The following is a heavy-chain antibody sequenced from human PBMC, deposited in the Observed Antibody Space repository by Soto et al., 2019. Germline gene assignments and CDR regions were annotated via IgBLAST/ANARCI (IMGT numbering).Heavy chain of an antibody. Sequence: GGSLRLSCAASGFTFSSYGMHWVRQAPGKGLEWVAVIWYDGSNKYYADSVKGRFTISRDNSKNTLYLQMNSLRAEDTAVYYCARSKLVPAAMTLGYYYYGMDVWGQGTTVTVSS. D-gene: IGHD2-2*01. J-gene: IGHJ6*02. V-gene: IGHV3-33*01. CDR3: ARSKLVPAAMTLGYYYYGMDV. CDR2: IWYDGSNK. CDR1: GFTFSSYG.